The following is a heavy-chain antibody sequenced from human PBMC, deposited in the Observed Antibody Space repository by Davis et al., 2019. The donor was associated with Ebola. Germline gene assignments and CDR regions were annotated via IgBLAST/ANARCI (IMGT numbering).Heavy chain of an antibody. V-gene: IGHV3-30-3*01. D-gene: IGHD2-21*01. CDR3: AREESLFPYIDY. J-gene: IGHJ4*02. Sequence: SCKASGGTFSSYAMHWVRQAPGKGLEWVAVISYDGSNKYYADSVKGRFTISRDNSKNTLYLQMNSLRAEDTAVYYCAREESLFPYIDYWGQGTLVTVSS. CDR1: GGTFSSYA. CDR2: ISYDGSNK.